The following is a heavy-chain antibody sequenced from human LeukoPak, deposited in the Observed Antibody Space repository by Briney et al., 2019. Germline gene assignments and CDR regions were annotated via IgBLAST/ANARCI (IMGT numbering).Heavy chain of an antibody. Sequence: EGSLRLSCAASGFNFDDYTMHWVRQAPGKGLEWVSLISWDGGSTYYADSVKGRFTISRDNSKNSLYLQMNSLRTEDTALYYCAKDIGEDYSSSWYGMDVWGQGTTVTVSS. D-gene: IGHD6-13*01. CDR3: AKDIGEDYSSSWYGMDV. J-gene: IGHJ6*02. CDR1: GFNFDDYT. CDR2: ISWDGGST. V-gene: IGHV3-43*01.